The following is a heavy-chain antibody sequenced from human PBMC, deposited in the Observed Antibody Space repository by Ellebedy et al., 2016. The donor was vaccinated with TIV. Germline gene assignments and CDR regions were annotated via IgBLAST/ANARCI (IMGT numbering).Heavy chain of an antibody. V-gene: IGHV4-38-2*02. CDR2: IHNSGST. Sequence: SETLSLTCTVSGYSISSGYYWGCIRQPPGRGLEWIGSIHNSGSTYCNPSLKSRATISRHTSKNEFSLKLSSVTAADTAVYYCARGFTTGTNFDYWGQGTLVTVSS. J-gene: IGHJ4*02. D-gene: IGHD1-1*01. CDR1: GYSISSGYY. CDR3: ARGFTTGTNFDY.